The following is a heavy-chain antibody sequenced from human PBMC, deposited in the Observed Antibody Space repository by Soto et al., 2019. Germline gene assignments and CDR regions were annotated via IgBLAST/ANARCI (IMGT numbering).Heavy chain of an antibody. CDR1: GFTFSSYG. Sequence: PGGSLRLSCAASGFTFSSYGMHWVRQAPGKGLEWVAVISYDGSNKYYADSVKGRFTISRDNSKNTLYLQMNSLRAEDTAVYYCAKDPETYYYDSSGYSYYFDYWGQGSLVTVSS. D-gene: IGHD3-22*01. V-gene: IGHV3-30*18. CDR3: AKDPETYYYDSSGYSYYFDY. CDR2: ISYDGSNK. J-gene: IGHJ4*02.